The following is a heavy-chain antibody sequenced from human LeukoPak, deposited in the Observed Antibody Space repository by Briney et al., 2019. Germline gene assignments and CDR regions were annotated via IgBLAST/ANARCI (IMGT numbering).Heavy chain of an antibody. CDR3: AIMHGYYDGSGYWVQ. D-gene: IGHD3-22*01. Sequence: GRSLRLSCAASGFTFGSYGMSWVRQAPGKGLEWVSFITPNANRTSYADSVEGRFTISRDNPRNTLYMQMNSLRDEDTALYYCAIMHGYYDGSGYWVQWGQGTLVTVSS. V-gene: IGHV3-23*01. CDR1: GFTFGSYG. CDR2: ITPNANRT. J-gene: IGHJ1*01.